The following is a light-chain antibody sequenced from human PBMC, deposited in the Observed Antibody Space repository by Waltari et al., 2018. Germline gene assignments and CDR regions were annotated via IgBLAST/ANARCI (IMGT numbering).Light chain of an antibody. CDR1: QSVTNY. Sequence: ELVLTQSPVILSLSPGETANLSCRASQSVTNYLAWYQQRPGQAPRLLIYHASNRATGIPARFSGSGSGTDFTLTINSLEPEDFAVYYCQQRGTWPPITFGQGTRLEIK. CDR3: QQRGTWPPIT. J-gene: IGKJ5*01. V-gene: IGKV3-11*01. CDR2: HAS.